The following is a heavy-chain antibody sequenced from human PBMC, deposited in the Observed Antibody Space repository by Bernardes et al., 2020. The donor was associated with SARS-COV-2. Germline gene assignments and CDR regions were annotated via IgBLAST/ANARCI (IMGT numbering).Heavy chain of an antibody. J-gene: IGHJ5*02. Sequence: SETLSLTCTVSGGSISSSSYYWGWIRQPPGKGLEWIGSIYYSGSTYYNPSLKSRVTISVDTSKNQFSLKLSSVTAADTAVYYCAARSLSGYYVLGDWFDPWGQGTLVTVSS. CDR1: GGSISSSSYY. CDR3: AARSLSGYYVLGDWFDP. V-gene: IGHV4-39*07. CDR2: IYYSGST. D-gene: IGHD3-3*01.